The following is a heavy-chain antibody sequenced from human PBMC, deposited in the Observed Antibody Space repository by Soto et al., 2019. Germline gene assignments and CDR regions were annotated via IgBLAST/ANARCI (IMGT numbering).Heavy chain of an antibody. CDR1: GFTFSAYA. D-gene: IGHD3-10*01. V-gene: IGHV3-30-3*01. CDR2: ISYDGTNN. CDR3: XXXTVVRGVTYDAFDF. Sequence: QVQLVESGGGVVQPGRSLRLSCAASGFTFSAYAMHWVRQAPGKGLEWVAVISYDGTNNYYADSVKGRFTISRDNSKNTLFLQMNSLSSEDTAVYYXXXXTVVRGVTYDAFDFWGQGTMVTVSS. J-gene: IGHJ3*01.